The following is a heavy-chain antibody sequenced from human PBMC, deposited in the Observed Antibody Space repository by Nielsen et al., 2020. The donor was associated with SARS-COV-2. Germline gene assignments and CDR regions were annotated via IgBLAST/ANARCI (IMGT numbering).Heavy chain of an antibody. Sequence: ETLSPTCAASGFTFGDAIIHWVRQASGKGLEWVGRIRSKTNNYETSYAASVKGRFIISRDESKNMAYLQMNSLKTDDTAVYYCKHYYDMDVWGQGTTVTVSS. J-gene: IGHJ6*02. V-gene: IGHV3-73*01. CDR1: GFTFGDAI. CDR2: IRSKTNNYET. CDR3: KHYYDMDV.